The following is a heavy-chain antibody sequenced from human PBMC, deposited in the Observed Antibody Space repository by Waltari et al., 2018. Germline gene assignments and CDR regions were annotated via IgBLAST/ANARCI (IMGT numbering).Heavy chain of an antibody. J-gene: IGHJ3*01. V-gene: IGHV4-39*01. Sequence: QLQLQESGPRLVKPSETLSLICSVSGVSITSTRHYWAWIRQSPGQGLEWIGTISYSGTTYISPSLKSRVSVSRDTSKNQVSLILGSVTAADMALYYCATYIGASLGTAAFDVWGQGTMVTVSS. D-gene: IGHD5-12*01. CDR2: ISYSGTT. CDR1: GVSITSTRHY. CDR3: ATYIGASLGTAAFDV.